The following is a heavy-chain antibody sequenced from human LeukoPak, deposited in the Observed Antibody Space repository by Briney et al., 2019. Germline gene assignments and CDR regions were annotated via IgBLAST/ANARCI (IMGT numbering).Heavy chain of an antibody. J-gene: IGHJ5*02. D-gene: IGHD4-17*01. V-gene: IGHV3-23*01. Sequence: GGPLRLSCEGSGFTIKNYAMTWVRQVPGEGLEWVSLISGSGTSRYYRDSVKGRFTISRDDSKNMIYLRMDSLRVDDTAIYYCAKVRRTTVSSYGFDPWGQGTLVTVSS. CDR3: AKVRRTTVSSYGFDP. CDR1: GFTIKNYA. CDR2: ISGSGTSR.